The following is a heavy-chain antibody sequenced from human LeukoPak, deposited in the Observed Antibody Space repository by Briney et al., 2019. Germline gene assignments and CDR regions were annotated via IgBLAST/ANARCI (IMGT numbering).Heavy chain of an antibody. CDR3: AKPEYSSSWHFDP. V-gene: IGHV3-7*01. J-gene: IGHJ5*02. CDR2: INQDGNRI. D-gene: IGHD6-13*01. CDR1: GFTFSNSW. Sequence: PGGSLRLSCAASGFTFSNSWMTWVRQAPGKGLEWVANINQDGNRIYYVDSVKGRFTISRDNAKNSLYLQMNSLITEDTAIYYCAKPEYSSSWHFDPWGQGTLVTVSS.